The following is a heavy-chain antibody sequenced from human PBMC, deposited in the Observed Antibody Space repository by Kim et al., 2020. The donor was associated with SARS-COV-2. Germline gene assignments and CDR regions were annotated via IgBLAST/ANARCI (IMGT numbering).Heavy chain of an antibody. V-gene: IGHV1-2*02. CDR2: IPATGAT. J-gene: IGHJ4*02. Sequence: IPATGATVYSQNFPGRVTMTRDMSVSTVYMELNRLTSDDTALYYCSREDYWGQGTLVTVSA. CDR3: SREDY.